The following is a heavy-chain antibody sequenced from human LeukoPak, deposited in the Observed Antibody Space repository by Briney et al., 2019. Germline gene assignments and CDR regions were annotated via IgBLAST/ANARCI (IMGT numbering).Heavy chain of an antibody. V-gene: IGHV4-39*07. CDR3: ARGAVIVGAPYYYFDY. CDR2: IYSGST. D-gene: IGHD1-26*01. CDR1: GGSISSSTYY. J-gene: IGHJ4*02. Sequence: TSETLSLTCTVSGGSISSSTYYWGWIRQPPGKGLEWIGSIYSGSTYSNPSLKSRLTISVDTSKNQFSLRLRSVTAADTAVYYCARGAVIVGAPYYYFDYWGQGTLVTVSS.